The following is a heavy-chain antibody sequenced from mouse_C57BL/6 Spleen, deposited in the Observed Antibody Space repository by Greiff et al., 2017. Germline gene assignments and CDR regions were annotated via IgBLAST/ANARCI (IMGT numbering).Heavy chain of an antibody. V-gene: IGHV1-50*01. Sequence: QVQLQQPGAELVKPGASVKLSCKASGYTFTSYWMQWVKQRPGQGLEWIGEIDPSDSYTNYNQKFKGKATLTVDTSSSTAYRQLSSLTSEDSAVYYCARWDGYYEFAYWGQGTLVTVSA. J-gene: IGHJ3*01. CDR2: IDPSDSYT. D-gene: IGHD2-3*01. CDR3: ARWDGYYEFAY. CDR1: GYTFTSYW.